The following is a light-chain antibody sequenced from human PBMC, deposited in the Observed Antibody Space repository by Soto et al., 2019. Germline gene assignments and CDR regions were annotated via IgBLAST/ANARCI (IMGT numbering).Light chain of an antibody. CDR2: GTS. CDR1: QSVINNY. CDR3: QRYGSSPGLFT. Sequence: EIVLTQSPGSLSLSPGDRATLSCRASQSVINNYLAWYQQKPGQAPRLLIFGTSSRATGIPDRFSGSGSGTDFNLTISRLEPEDVAVYYCQRYGSSPGLFTFGPGTKVEIK. V-gene: IGKV3-20*01. J-gene: IGKJ3*01.